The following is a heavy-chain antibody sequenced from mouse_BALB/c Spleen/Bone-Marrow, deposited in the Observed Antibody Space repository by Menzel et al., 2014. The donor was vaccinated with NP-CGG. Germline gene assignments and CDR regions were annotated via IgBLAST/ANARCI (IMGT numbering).Heavy chain of an antibody. Sequence: EVHLVESGGGLVQPGGSLKLSCAASGFTFSSYTMSWVRQTPEKRLEWVAYISNGGGSTYYPDTVKGRFTISRDNAKNTLCLQMSSLKSEDTAMYYCARQIYFPYFDYWGQGTTLTVSS. D-gene: IGHD2-1*01. CDR1: GFTFSSYT. CDR3: ARQIYFPYFDY. CDR2: ISNGGGST. J-gene: IGHJ2*01. V-gene: IGHV5-12-2*01.